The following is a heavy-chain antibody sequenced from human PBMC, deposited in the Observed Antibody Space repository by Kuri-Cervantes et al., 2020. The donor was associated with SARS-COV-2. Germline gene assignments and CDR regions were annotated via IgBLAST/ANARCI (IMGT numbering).Heavy chain of an antibody. V-gene: IGHV3-30*18. Sequence: GESLKISCAASGFNFSRTDMHWVRQAPGKGLEWVAVISHDGKNKKCIASGKGRFTISRDNSKNTLYLQMNSLRAEDTAVYYCANLQWLLIDDAFDIWGQGTMVTVSS. CDR2: ISHDGKNK. CDR3: ANLQWLLIDDAFDI. D-gene: IGHD3-22*01. CDR1: GFNFSRTD. J-gene: IGHJ3*02.